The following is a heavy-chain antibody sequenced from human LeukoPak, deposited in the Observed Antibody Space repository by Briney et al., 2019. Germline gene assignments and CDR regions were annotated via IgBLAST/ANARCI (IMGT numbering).Heavy chain of an antibody. CDR3: ARDAVGEGPYYYYYYMDV. CDR1: GFTFSSYA. CDR2: LSGSGGGT. D-gene: IGHD6-19*01. V-gene: IGHV3-23*01. J-gene: IGHJ6*03. Sequence: PGGSLRLSCAGPGFTFSSYAMSWVRQAPGKGLEWVSALSGSGGGTYYADSVKGRFTISRDNAKNTLYLQMNSLRAEDTAVYYCARDAVGEGPYYYYYYMDVWGKGTTVTVSS.